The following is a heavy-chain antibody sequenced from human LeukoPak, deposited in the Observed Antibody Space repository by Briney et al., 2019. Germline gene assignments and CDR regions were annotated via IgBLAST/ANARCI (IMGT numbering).Heavy chain of an antibody. Sequence: GASVKVSCKASGYTFTSYGISWVRQAPGQGLEWMGIINPSGGSTSYAQKFQGRVTMTRDTSTSTVYMELSSLRSEDTAVYYCARGTAEYFQHWGQGTLVTVSS. CDR2: INPSGGST. J-gene: IGHJ1*01. CDR1: GYTFTSYG. V-gene: IGHV1-46*01. CDR3: ARGTAEYFQH. D-gene: IGHD1-14*01.